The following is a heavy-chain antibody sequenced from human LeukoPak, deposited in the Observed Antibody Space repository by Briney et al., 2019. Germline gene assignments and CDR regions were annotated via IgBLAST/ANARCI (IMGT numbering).Heavy chain of an antibody. CDR1: GGSISSGSYY. Sequence: PSQTLSLTCTVSGGSISSGSYYWSWIRQPAGKGLEWIGRIYTSGSTNYNPSLKSRVTISVDTSKNQFSLKLSSVTAADTAVYYCARKTTVTTAFDYWGQGTLVTVSS. J-gene: IGHJ4*02. V-gene: IGHV4-61*02. CDR2: IYTSGST. CDR3: ARKTTVTTAFDY. D-gene: IGHD4-17*01.